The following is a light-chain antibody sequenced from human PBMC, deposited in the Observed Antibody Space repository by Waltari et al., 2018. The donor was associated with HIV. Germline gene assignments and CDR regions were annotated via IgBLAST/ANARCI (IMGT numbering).Light chain of an antibody. V-gene: IGLV2-11*01. CDR3: SSYAGTSNFVL. CDR2: NVS. Sequence: QSALSQPRSVSESPGQSVTISCTGTSSDVGAYNYVSWYQHHPGRAPKFIIYNVSERPSGVPDRFSGSKSGNTASLTISGLQAEDEADYYCSSYAGTSNFVLFGGGTKLTVL. J-gene: IGLJ2*01. CDR1: SSDVGAYNY.